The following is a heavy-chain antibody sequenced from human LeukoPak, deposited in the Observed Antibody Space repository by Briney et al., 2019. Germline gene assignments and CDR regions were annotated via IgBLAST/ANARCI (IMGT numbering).Heavy chain of an antibody. CDR2: ISTSGST. Sequence: SQTLSLTCTVSGGSFSSGSYYWSWIRQPAGRGLEWIGRISTSGSTNYNPSLKSRVTISRDTSKNQFSLKLSSVTDADTAVYYCASQVGYFDYWGQGTLVTVSS. CDR3: ASQVGYFDY. J-gene: IGHJ4*02. V-gene: IGHV4-61*02. D-gene: IGHD1-26*01. CDR1: GGSFSSGSYY.